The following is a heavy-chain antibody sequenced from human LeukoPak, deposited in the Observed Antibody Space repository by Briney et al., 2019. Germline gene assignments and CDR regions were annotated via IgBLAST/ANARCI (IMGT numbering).Heavy chain of an antibody. D-gene: IGHD2-15*01. Sequence: GGSLRLSCAASGFTFSSYEMNWVRQAPGKGLEWVSYISSSGSTIYYADSVKGRFTISRDNAKNSLYLQMNSLRAEDTAVYYCARETRGGCSGGSCHSKNNWFDPWGQGTLVTVSP. V-gene: IGHV3-48*03. J-gene: IGHJ5*02. CDR1: GFTFSSYE. CDR3: ARETRGGCSGGSCHSKNNWFDP. CDR2: ISSSGSTI.